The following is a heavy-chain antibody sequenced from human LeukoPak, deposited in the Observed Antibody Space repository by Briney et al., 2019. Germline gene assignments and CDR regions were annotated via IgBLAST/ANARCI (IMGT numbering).Heavy chain of an antibody. CDR2: ISSSSSYI. CDR1: GFTFSSYS. D-gene: IGHD3-22*01. V-gene: IGHV3-21*01. Sequence: GGSLRLSCAASGFTFSSYSMNWVRQAPGKGLEWVSSISSSSSYIYYADSVKGRFAISRDNAKNSLYLQMNSLRAEDTAVYYCARETLVTMIADYFDYWGQGTLVTVSS. J-gene: IGHJ4*02. CDR3: ARETLVTMIADYFDY.